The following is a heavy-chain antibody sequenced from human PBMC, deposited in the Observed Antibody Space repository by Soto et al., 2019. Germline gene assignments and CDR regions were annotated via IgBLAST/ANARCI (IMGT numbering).Heavy chain of an antibody. D-gene: IGHD2-15*01. CDR1: GGSISSSSYY. V-gene: IGHV4-39*01. J-gene: IGHJ5*02. CDR3: AXLAPEVVVVVAANRFDP. CDR2: IYYSGST. Sequence: SETLSLTCTVSGGSISSSSYYWGWIRQPPGKGLEWIGSIYYSGSTYYNPSLKSRVTISVDTSKNQFSLKLSSVTAADTAVYYCAXLAPEVVVVVAANRFDPWGQGTLVTVSS.